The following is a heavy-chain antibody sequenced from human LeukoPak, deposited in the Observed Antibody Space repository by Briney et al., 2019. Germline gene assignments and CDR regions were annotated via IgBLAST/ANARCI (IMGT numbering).Heavy chain of an antibody. Sequence: SQTLSLTCAISGDSVSSNSAAWNWIRQSPSRGLEWLGRTYYRSKWYNHYAVSVKSRITINPDTSKNQFSLQLNSVTPEDTAVYYCARNYHDTNGHLYYFDYWGQGTLVTVAP. D-gene: IGHD3-22*01. V-gene: IGHV6-1*01. CDR3: ARNYHDTNGHLYYFDY. CDR1: GDSVSSNSAA. CDR2: TYYRSKWYN. J-gene: IGHJ4*02.